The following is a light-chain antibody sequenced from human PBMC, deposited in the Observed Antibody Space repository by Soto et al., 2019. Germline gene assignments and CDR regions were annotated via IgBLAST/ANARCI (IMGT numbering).Light chain of an antibody. Sequence: EIVLTQSPATLSLSPGERATLSCSASQSVSNYLAWYQQRPGQAPRLLIYNASKRAAGIPARFSGSGSGTDFTLTISRLDPEDFAVYYCQHFASSSITFGQGTRLEIK. CDR2: NAS. CDR3: QHFASSSIT. CDR1: QSVSNY. V-gene: IGKV3-11*01. J-gene: IGKJ5*01.